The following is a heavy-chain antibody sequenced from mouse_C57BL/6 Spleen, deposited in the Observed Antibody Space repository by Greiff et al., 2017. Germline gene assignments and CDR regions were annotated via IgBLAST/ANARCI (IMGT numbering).Heavy chain of an antibody. D-gene: IGHD2-2*01. CDR2: IDPANGYT. CDR1: GFTIKNTY. V-gene: IGHV14-3*01. Sequence: EVQLQQSVAELVRPGASVKLSCTASGFTIKNTYMHWVQQSPEQGLEWIGRIDPANGYTKYAPKFQGTATITADTSSNTAYLQLSSLTSEDTAIYYCTSLSSNYVYDGFAYWGQGTLVTVSA. J-gene: IGHJ3*01. CDR3: TSLSSNYVYDGFAY.